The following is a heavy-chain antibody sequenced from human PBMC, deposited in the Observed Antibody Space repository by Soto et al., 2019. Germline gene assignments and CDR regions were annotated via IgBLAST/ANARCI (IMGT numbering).Heavy chain of an antibody. CDR2: IIPIFGTA. Sequence: EQLVESGAEVKKPGSSVKVSCKASGGTFSSYAISWVRQAPGQGLEWMGGIIPIFGTANYAQKFQGRVTITADESTSTAYMELSSLRSEDTAVYYCARDSLGYCSGGSCYGGWFDPWGQGTLVTVSS. J-gene: IGHJ5*02. V-gene: IGHV1-69*01. CDR1: GGTFSSYA. D-gene: IGHD2-15*01. CDR3: ARDSLGYCSGGSCYGGWFDP.